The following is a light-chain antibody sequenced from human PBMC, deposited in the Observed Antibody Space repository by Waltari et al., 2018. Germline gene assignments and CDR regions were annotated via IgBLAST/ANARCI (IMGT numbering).Light chain of an antibody. Sequence: DIVMTQSPASLAVSLGERATINCKSSQNILYNSNNKNYLAWYQQKPGQSPRVLINWTSIRESGVPDRFSASGSGTEFTLTINNLEAEDVAVYYCQQYFTTPPVFGGGTRVEI. J-gene: IGKJ4*01. V-gene: IGKV4-1*01. CDR2: WTS. CDR1: QNILYNSNNKNY. CDR3: QQYFTTPPV.